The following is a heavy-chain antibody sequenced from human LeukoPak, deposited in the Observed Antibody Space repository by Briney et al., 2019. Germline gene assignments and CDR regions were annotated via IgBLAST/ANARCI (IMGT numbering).Heavy chain of an antibody. CDR1: GYTFTGYY. D-gene: IGHD3-16*02. J-gene: IGHJ4*02. V-gene: IGHV1-8*02. Sequence: ASVKVSCKASGYTFTGYYMHWGRQATGQGLEWMGWMNPNSGNTGYAQKFQGRVTMTRNTSISTAYMELSSLRSEDTAVFYCARVTFGGVVADFDYWGQGTLVTVSS. CDR2: MNPNSGNT. CDR3: ARVTFGGVVADFDY.